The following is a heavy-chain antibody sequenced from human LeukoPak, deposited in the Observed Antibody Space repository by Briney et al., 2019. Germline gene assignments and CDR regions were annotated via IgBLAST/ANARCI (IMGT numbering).Heavy chain of an antibody. J-gene: IGHJ4*02. D-gene: IGHD1-7*01. CDR3: ARIGITGTISSGLVDY. Sequence: PSETLSLTCTVAGGSISSGGYYWSWIRQHPGKGLEWIVYIYYSGSTYCNPSLKSRVTISVDTSKNQFSLKLSSVTAADTAVYYCARIGITGTISSGLVDYWGQGTLVTVSS. CDR1: GGSISSGGYY. CDR2: IYYSGST. V-gene: IGHV4-31*03.